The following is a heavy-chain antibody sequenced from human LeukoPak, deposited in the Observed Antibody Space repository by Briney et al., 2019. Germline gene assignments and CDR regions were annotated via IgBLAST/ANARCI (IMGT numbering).Heavy chain of an antibody. D-gene: IGHD6-19*01. J-gene: IGHJ4*02. Sequence: GGSLRLSCAVSGFTFSDYYMSWIRQAPGKGLEWVSAISGSGGSTYYADSVKGRFTISRDNSKNTLYLQMNSLRAEDTAVYYCANAGYSSGWYVGYYFDYWGQGTLVTVSS. CDR3: ANAGYSSGWYVGYYFDY. CDR1: GFTFSDYY. V-gene: IGHV3-23*01. CDR2: ISGSGGST.